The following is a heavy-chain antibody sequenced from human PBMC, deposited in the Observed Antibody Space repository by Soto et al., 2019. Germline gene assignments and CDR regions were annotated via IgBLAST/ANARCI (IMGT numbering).Heavy chain of an antibody. Sequence: WGSMRLCSAAAGLALSTYAMTWVRQAPGKGLEWVSVISGSGGSSYYAASVKGRFTISRDNSKNTLFLQMNGLRAEDTAVYYCAKVTKRAAAGRYEYYKYGMDVWGQGTTVTVSS. V-gene: IGHV3-23*01. J-gene: IGHJ6*02. CDR1: GLALSTYA. CDR3: AKVTKRAAAGRYEYYKYGMDV. D-gene: IGHD6-13*01. CDR2: ISGSGGSS.